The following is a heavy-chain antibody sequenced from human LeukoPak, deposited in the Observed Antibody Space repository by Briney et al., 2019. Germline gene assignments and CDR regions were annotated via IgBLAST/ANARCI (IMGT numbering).Heavy chain of an antibody. CDR2: IRYDGSNK. CDR1: GFTFSSYG. CDR3: AKGHYGSGRGGGYFDY. J-gene: IGHJ4*02. Sequence: GGSLRLSCAASGFTFSSYGMHWVRQAPGKGLEWVAFIRYDGSNKYYADSVKGRFTISRDNSKNTLYLQMNSLRAEDTAVYYCAKGHYGSGRGGGYFDYWGQGTLVTVSS. D-gene: IGHD3-10*01. V-gene: IGHV3-30*02.